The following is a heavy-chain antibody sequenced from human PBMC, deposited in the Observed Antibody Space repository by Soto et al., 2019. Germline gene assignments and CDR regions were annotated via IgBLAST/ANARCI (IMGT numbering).Heavy chain of an antibody. J-gene: IGHJ3*01. D-gene: IGHD2-8*01. CDR1: AGSISTFNYY. Sequence: QVQLQESGPGLVRPSQTLSLTCTVSAGSISTFNYYWGWIRQHPEKGLEWIGYISYSGSTFYHSSLKSRVTISLDTSKKQFSLTLTSVTAADTAVYYCARSAQWDGFDPWGQGTMVTVSS. CDR3: ARSAQWDGFDP. CDR2: ISYSGST. V-gene: IGHV4-31*03.